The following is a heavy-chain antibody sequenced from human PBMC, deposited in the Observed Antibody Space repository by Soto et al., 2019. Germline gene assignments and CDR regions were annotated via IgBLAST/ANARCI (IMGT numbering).Heavy chain of an antibody. J-gene: IGHJ5*02. V-gene: IGHV3-48*03. CDR2: IGTTDGDI. CDR1: GFTFITSA. Sequence: WGSLRLSCAASGFTFITSAMHFFRQAPVKWLEWVSYIGTTDGDIHQADSAKGRFTISRDNAKNSLYLQMNDLRAEDTALYYCVTERNRPGWFDPWGQGTQVTVSS. CDR3: VTERNRPGWFDP.